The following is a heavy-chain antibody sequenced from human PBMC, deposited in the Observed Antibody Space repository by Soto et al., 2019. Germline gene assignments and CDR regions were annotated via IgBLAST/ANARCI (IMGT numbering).Heavy chain of an antibody. Sequence: QVQLVQSGAEVKTPGASVKVSCKASGYTFASYDINWVRQAPGQGLEWMGWMNPNSNNTGYAQKLXXSXXMTSDIALSIAHMELSSLRNEDTAVYYCARSDGDHFTWLDSWGQGTLVTVSA. J-gene: IGHJ5*01. CDR3: ARSDGDHFTWLDS. V-gene: IGHV1-8*01. CDR1: GYTFASYD. D-gene: IGHD2-21*01. CDR2: MNPNSNNT.